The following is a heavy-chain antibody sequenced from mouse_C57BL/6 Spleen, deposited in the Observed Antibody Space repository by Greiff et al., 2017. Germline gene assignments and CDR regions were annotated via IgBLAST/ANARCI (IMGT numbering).Heavy chain of an antibody. D-gene: IGHD2-3*01. Sequence: EVQLQQSGPELVKPGASVKISCKASGYTFTDYYMNWVKQSHGKSLEWIGDINPNNGGTSYNQKFKGKATLTVDKSSSTAYMELRSLTSEDSAVYYCATVYDGYYRFDYWGQGTTLTVSS. V-gene: IGHV1-26*01. CDR1: GYTFTDYY. CDR3: ATVYDGYYRFDY. CDR2: INPNNGGT. J-gene: IGHJ2*01.